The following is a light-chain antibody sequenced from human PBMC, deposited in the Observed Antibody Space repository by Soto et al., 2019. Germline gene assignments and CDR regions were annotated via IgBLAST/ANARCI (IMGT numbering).Light chain of an antibody. CDR1: QSISDY. J-gene: IGKJ1*01. CDR3: QQSYSTPRP. CDR2: AAS. V-gene: IGKV1-39*01. Sequence: DIQMTQSPSSLSASVGDRVTITCRASQSISDYLNWYQQKPGKAPKFLIYAASSLQSGVPSRFSGSGSGTDFTLTISSLQPVDFATYYCQQSYSTPRPFGHGPKV.